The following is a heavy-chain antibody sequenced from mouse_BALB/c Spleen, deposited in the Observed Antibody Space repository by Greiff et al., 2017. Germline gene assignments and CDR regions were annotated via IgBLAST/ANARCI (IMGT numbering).Heavy chain of an antibody. J-gene: IGHJ2*01. V-gene: IGHV1-87*01. CDR1: GYTFTSYW. D-gene: IGHD2-4*01. CDR3: ARGDYEDAMDY. CDR2: IYPGDGDT. Sequence: VQLQQSGAELARPGASVKLSCKASGYTFTSYWMQWVKQRPGQGLEWIGAIYPGDGDTRYTQKFKGKATLTADKSSSTAYMQLSSLASEDSAVYYCARGDYEDAMDYWGQGTTLTVSS.